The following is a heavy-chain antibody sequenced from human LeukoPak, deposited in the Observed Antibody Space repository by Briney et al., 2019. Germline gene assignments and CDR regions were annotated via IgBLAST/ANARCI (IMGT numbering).Heavy chain of an antibody. D-gene: IGHD2-21*02. J-gene: IGHJ4*02. CDR3: AKAKGLLFFDY. Sequence: GGSLRLSCAASGFTFSSYAMTWVRQALGKGLEYVSAIGGSGANTYYADSVKGRFTISRDNSQNTLYLQMNSLRAEDTAVYHCAKAKGLLFFDYWGQGTLVTVSS. V-gene: IGHV3-23*01. CDR1: GFTFSSYA. CDR2: IGGSGANT.